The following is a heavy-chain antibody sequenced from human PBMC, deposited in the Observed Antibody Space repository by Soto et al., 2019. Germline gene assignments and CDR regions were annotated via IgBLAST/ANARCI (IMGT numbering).Heavy chain of an antibody. Sequence: ASVKVSCKASGYTFTSYGISWVRQAPGQGLEWMGWISAYNGNTNYAQKLQGRVTMTTDTSTSTAYMELRSLRSDDTAVYYCARVLAGYSSSSNFDYWGQGTLVTVSS. D-gene: IGHD6-6*01. CDR1: GYTFTSYG. V-gene: IGHV1-18*01. CDR3: ARVLAGYSSSSNFDY. J-gene: IGHJ4*02. CDR2: ISAYNGNT.